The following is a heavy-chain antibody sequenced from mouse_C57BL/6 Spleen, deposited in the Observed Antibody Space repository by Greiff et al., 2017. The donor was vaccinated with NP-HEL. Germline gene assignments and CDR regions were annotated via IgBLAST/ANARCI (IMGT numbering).Heavy chain of an antibody. D-gene: IGHD1-1*02. J-gene: IGHJ3*01. CDR3: ARRGGGGDPSSFAY. Sequence: QVQLQQPGAELVRPGSSVKLSCKASGYTFTSYWMHWVKQRPIQGLEWIGNIDPTDSETHYNQKFKDKATMTVDKSSSTAYMQLSSLTTEDSAVYYCARRGGGGDPSSFAYWGQGTLVTVSA. CDR1: GYTFTSYW. V-gene: IGHV1-52*01. CDR2: IDPTDSET.